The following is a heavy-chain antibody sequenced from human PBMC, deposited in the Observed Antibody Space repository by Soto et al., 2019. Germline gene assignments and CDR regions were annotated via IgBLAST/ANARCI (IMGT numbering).Heavy chain of an antibody. CDR3: LRDYSGWFDF. Sequence: QVQLVESGGGVVQPGRSLRLSCAASGFAFSSYPIHWVRQAPGKGLEWVGSISYDGTSEDFADSLRGRFTLSRDNSKNMLWLQMNSLRSEDTAVYYCLRDYSGWFDFWGQGTLVTVSS. D-gene: IGHD3-10*01. CDR1: GFAFSSYP. J-gene: IGHJ5*01. CDR2: ISYDGTSE. V-gene: IGHV3-30-3*01.